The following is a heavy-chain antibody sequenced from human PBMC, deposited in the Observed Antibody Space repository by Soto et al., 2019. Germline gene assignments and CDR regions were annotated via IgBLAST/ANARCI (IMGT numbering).Heavy chain of an antibody. CDR3: ARQEWIQLWPDDY. J-gene: IGHJ4*02. V-gene: IGHV4-39*01. CDR2: IYHSGNT. Sequence: SETLSLTCTVSGGFIRSSRDYWGWIRQPPGKGLEYIGSIYHSGNTYYNPSLKSRVTISVDTSKNQFSLKLSSVTAADTAVYYCARQEWIQLWPDDYWGQGTLVTVS. D-gene: IGHD5-18*01. CDR1: GGFIRSSRDY.